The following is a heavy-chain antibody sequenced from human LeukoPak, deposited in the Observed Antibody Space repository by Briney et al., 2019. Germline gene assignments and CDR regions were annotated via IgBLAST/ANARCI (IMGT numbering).Heavy chain of an antibody. V-gene: IGHV1-8*01. J-gene: IGHJ3*02. Sequence: ASVKVSCKASGYTFTTYDINWVRQATGQGLEWMGWMNPNSGNTGYAQKFQGRVTMTRNTSISTAYMELSSLRSEDTAVYYCSTVGRYPGAFDIWGQGTMVTVSS. CDR3: STVGRYPGAFDI. CDR1: GYTFTTYD. D-gene: IGHD3-9*01. CDR2: MNPNSGNT.